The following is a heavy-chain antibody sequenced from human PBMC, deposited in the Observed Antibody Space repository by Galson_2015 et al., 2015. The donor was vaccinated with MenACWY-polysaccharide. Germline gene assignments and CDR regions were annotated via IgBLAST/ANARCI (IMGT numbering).Heavy chain of an antibody. CDR1: GFTFSNYG. J-gene: IGHJ3*01. CDR3: AKAHGRNSVYDGSHV. V-gene: IGHV3-23*01. D-gene: IGHD4-23*01. Sequence: SLRLSCAASGFTFSNYGMSWVRQAPGKAPEWVSGIPGNGATTKYADSVKGRFTVSRDNARNTLHLEMTNLRVEDTAVYYCAKAHGRNSVYDGSHVWGQGTMVTVS. CDR2: IPGNGATT.